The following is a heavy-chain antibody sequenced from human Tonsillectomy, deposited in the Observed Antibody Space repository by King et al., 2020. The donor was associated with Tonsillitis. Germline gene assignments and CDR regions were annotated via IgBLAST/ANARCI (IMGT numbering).Heavy chain of an antibody. CDR1: GYTFTSYY. V-gene: IGHV1-46*01. CDR2: INPAVGGT. J-gene: IGHJ4*02. Sequence: LVESGAEVKRPGASVKVSCKASGYTFTSYYMDWVRQAPGQGLEWMGKINPAVGGTTYAQKFQGRVTMTRVTATATVYMELNGLTSDDTAVYYCARVPPGISASGTLDYWGQGTLVTVSS. D-gene: IGHD6-13*01. CDR3: ARVPPGISASGTLDY.